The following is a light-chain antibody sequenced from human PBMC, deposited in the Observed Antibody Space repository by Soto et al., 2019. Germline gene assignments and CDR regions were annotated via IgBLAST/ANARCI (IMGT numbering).Light chain of an antibody. Sequence: DIQMTQSPSTLSASVGDRVTITCRASQSISSWLAWYQQKPGKAPKLLIYKASTLESGVPSRFSGSGSGTEFTLTIRSLQPDDFATYYCQHWTDYSWTFGQGTKVEVK. CDR3: QHWTDYSWT. CDR2: KAS. J-gene: IGKJ1*01. V-gene: IGKV1-5*03. CDR1: QSISSW.